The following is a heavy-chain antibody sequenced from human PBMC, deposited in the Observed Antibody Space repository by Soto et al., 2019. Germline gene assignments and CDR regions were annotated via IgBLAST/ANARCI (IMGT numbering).Heavy chain of an antibody. Sequence: SSETLSLTCTVSGGSISSYYWSWIRQPPGKGLEWIGYIYYSGSTNYNPSLKSRVTISVDTSKNQFSLRLSSVTAADTAVYYCARVRLSGVYYYYYGMDVWGQGTTVTVSS. V-gene: IGHV4-59*01. D-gene: IGHD2-15*01. CDR2: IYYSGST. CDR3: ARVRLSGVYYYYYGMDV. CDR1: GGSISSYY. J-gene: IGHJ6*02.